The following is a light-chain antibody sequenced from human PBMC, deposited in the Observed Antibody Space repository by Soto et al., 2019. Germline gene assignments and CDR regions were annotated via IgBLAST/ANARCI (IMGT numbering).Light chain of an antibody. CDR3: QQYFDVPFT. V-gene: IGKV4-1*01. J-gene: IGKJ4*01. CDR2: WAS. Sequence: IVVTQSPDSLAVSLGGSATINCRSSQSVLYSSNNKNHLAWYQQKPGQPPQLIIYWASTRESGVPERFSGSGSGTDFTLTISSLEAEDVAFYWCQQYFDVPFTFGGGTKVDIK. CDR1: QSVLYSSNNKNH.